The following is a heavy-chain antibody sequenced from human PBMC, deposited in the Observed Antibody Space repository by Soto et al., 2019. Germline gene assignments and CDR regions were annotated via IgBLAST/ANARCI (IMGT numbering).Heavy chain of an antibody. Sequence: LSLTCTVSGGSISSGDYYWNWIRQPPGKGLEWIGYIYYSGNTNYNPSLKSRVTISVDTSKTQFSLKLSSVTAADTAVYYCARGSAYYSGFINYWGQGTLVTVSS. CDR3: ARGSAYYSGFINY. CDR2: IYYSGNT. D-gene: IGHD2-21*01. J-gene: IGHJ4*02. CDR1: GGSISSGDYY. V-gene: IGHV4-61*08.